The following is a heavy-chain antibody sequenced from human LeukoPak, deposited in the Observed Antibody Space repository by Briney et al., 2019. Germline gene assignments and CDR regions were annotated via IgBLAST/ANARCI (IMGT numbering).Heavy chain of an antibody. Sequence: PSETLSLTCTVSGGSISTSSYYWGWIRQPPGKGLEWIGSIYYTGTTYYSPSLKSRVTISVDTSKNQFSLKLSSVTAADTAVYYCARTDSGRFDPWGQGTLVTVSS. CDR3: ARTDSGRFDP. CDR2: IYYTGTT. V-gene: IGHV4-39*07. CDR1: GGSISTSSYY. J-gene: IGHJ5*02. D-gene: IGHD2-21*02.